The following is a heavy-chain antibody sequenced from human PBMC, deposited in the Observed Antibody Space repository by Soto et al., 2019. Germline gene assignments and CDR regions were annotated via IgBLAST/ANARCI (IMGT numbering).Heavy chain of an antibody. CDR2: MSHSGGT. J-gene: IGHJ3*02. D-gene: IGHD1-1*01. V-gene: IGHV4-34*01. CDR3: ARVERGTATTVVDAFDI. Sequence: QVQLQQWGAGLLKPSETLSLTCAVYGGSVSSGSYYWSWIRQPPGKGLEWIGEMSHSGGTHFHPSLKSRGDISVDTHKNQFSLKMSFVTAADTALYYCARVERGTATTVVDAFDIWGPGTMVTVSS. CDR1: GGSVSSGSYY.